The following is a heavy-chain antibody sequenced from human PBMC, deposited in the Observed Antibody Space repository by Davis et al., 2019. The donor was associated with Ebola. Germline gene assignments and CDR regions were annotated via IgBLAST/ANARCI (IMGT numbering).Heavy chain of an antibody. CDR1: GGSISSYY. J-gene: IGHJ6*02. CDR2: INHSGST. CDR3: ARVEYYYYGMDV. D-gene: IGHD1-1*01. Sequence: MPSETLSLTCTVSGGSISSYYWSWIRQPPGKGLEWIGEINHSGSTNYNPSLKSRVTISVDTSKNQFSLKLSSVTAADTAVYYCARVEYYYYGMDVWGQGTTVTVSS. V-gene: IGHV4-34*01.